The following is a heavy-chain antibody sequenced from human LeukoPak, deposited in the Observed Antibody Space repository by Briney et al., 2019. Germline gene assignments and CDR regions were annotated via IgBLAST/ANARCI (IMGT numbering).Heavy chain of an antibody. Sequence: GASVKVSCKASGYTFTSYGISWVRQAPGKGLEWMGWIGAYNGNTNYAQMLRGRVTMTTDTYTSTAYRELRGLISDDTGVYLCARDQLVMAVFDYGGQGTLVTVSS. CDR2: IGAYNGNT. CDR3: ARDQLVMAVFDY. CDR1: GYTFTSYG. V-gene: IGHV1-18*01. J-gene: IGHJ4*02. D-gene: IGHD1-1*01.